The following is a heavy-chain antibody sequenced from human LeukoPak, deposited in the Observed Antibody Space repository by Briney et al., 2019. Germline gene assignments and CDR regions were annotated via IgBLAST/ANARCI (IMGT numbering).Heavy chain of an antibody. CDR3: ARGCSSTSCYAGRNWFDP. Sequence: ASVKVSCKVSGYTLTELSMHWVRQAPGKGLEWMGGFDPEDGETIYAQKFQGRVTMTRDTSISTAYMELSRLRSDDTAVYYCARGCSSTSCYAGRNWFDPWGQGTLVTVSS. D-gene: IGHD2-2*01. CDR1: GYTLTELS. V-gene: IGHV1-24*01. CDR2: FDPEDGET. J-gene: IGHJ5*02.